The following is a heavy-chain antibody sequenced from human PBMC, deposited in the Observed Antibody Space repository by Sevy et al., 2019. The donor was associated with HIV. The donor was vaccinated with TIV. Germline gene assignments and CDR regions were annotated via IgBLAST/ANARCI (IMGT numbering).Heavy chain of an antibody. D-gene: IGHD1-1*01. Sequence: GSLRLSCTVSGGSISGYYWSWLRQPPGKGLEWIAYIYSSGNTNYNPSLKTRVTISVDSSKNQFSLQVGSVTAADTAEYYCARLDHYHLIFDYWGQGTLVTVSS. CDR3: ARLDHYHLIFDY. CDR1: GGSISGYY. CDR2: IYSSGNT. V-gene: IGHV4-59*13. J-gene: IGHJ4*02.